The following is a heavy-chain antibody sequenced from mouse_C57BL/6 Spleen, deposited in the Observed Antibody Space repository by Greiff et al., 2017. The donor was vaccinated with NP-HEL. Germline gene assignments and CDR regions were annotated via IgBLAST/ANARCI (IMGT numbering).Heavy chain of an antibody. Sequence: EVQLQQSGPVLVKPGASVKMSCKASGYTFTDYYMNWVKQSHGKSLEWIGVINPYNGGTSYNQKFKGKATLTVDKSYSTAYMELNSLTSEDSAVYYCARSGGYEAGFAYWGQGTLVTVSA. CDR1: GYTFTDYY. V-gene: IGHV1-19*01. D-gene: IGHD2-2*01. CDR3: ARSGGYEAGFAY. J-gene: IGHJ3*01. CDR2: INPYNGGT.